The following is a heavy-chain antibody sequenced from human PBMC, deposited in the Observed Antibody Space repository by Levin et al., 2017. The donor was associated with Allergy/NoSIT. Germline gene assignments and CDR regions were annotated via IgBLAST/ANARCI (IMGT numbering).Heavy chain of an antibody. J-gene: IGHJ6*02. Sequence: GGSLRLSCAASGFTFSTYSMNWVRQAPGKGLEWVSSISSSSSYIYYADSVKGRFTISRDNAKNSLYLQMNSLRAEDTAVFYCARGDGQWLVRYGMDVWGQGTTVTVSS. D-gene: IGHD6-19*01. CDR3: ARGDGQWLVRYGMDV. CDR1: GFTFSTYS. CDR2: ISSSSSYI. V-gene: IGHV3-21*06.